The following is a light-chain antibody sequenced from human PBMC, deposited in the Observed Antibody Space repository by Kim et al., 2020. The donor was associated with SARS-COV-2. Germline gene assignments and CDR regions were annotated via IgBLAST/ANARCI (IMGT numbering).Light chain of an antibody. CDR1: SVRRYY. J-gene: IGLJ2*01. CDR2: DKN. CDR3: NSRHSSDNHLKI. V-gene: IGLV3-19*01. Sequence: GQTVRITSHGKSVRRYYASWYKQKPGHAPVLVIVDKNNRHSGIPDRFSGSSSGNTASLTITGAQAEDEADYCCNSRHSSDNHLKIFGGGTQLTVL.